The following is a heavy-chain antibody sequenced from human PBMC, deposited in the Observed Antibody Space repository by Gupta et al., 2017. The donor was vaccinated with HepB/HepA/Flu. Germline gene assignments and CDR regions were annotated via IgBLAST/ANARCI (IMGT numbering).Heavy chain of an antibody. CDR3: ARDVTSDNWNDGNWFDP. CDR1: GGSISSTNW. Sequence: QVQLQASGPGLVKPSGTLSLTCAVSGGSISSTNWWTWVRQPPGKGLEWIGEIFHSGRTTYNPSLKSRVTISMDKSKNQFSLKLSSVSAADTAVYYCARDVTSDNWNDGNWFDPWGQGTLVTVAS. J-gene: IGHJ5*02. D-gene: IGHD1-20*01. V-gene: IGHV4-4*02. CDR2: IFHSGRT.